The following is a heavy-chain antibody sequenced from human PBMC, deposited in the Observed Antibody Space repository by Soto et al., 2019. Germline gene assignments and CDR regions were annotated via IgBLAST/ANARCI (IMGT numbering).Heavy chain of an antibody. J-gene: IGHJ6*02. D-gene: IGHD3-10*01. Sequence: PGESLKISCKGSGYSFTSYWIGWVRQMPGKGLEWMGIIYPGDSDTRYSPSFQGQVTISADKSISTAYLQWSSLKASDTAMYYCARVYYGSGSPIGGMDVWGQGTTVTVSS. CDR1: GYSFTSYW. CDR2: IYPGDSDT. V-gene: IGHV5-51*01. CDR3: ARVYYGSGSPIGGMDV.